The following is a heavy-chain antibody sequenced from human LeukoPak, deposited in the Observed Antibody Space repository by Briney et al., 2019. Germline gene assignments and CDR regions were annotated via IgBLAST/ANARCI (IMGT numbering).Heavy chain of an antibody. CDR1: GFTFGDYA. CDR3: TRDRGAYNLYDY. CDR2: IRSKAYGETA. V-gene: IGHV3-49*03. Sequence: GGSLRLFCTASGFTFGDYAMSWIRQSPGKGLEWVGFIRSKAYGETADYAASVKGRFTISRDDSKAIAYLQMNSLKTEDTAVYHCTRDRGAYNLYDYWGQGTLVTVSS. J-gene: IGHJ4*02. D-gene: IGHD1-1*01.